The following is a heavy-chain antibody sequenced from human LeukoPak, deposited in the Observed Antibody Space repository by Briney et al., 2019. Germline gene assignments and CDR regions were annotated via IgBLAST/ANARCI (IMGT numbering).Heavy chain of an antibody. V-gene: IGHV4-39*02. D-gene: IGHD3-22*01. CDR3: ARDSNYYDSSRPNYYYYMDV. J-gene: IGHJ6*03. CDR1: GGSISSSSYY. CDR2: IYYSGST. Sequence: SETLSLTCTVSGGSISSSSYYWGWIRQPPGKGLEWIGTIYYSGSTYHSPSLKSRVTISVDTSKNQFSLKLSSVTAADTAVYYCARDSNYYDSSRPNYYYYMDVWGKGTTVTVSS.